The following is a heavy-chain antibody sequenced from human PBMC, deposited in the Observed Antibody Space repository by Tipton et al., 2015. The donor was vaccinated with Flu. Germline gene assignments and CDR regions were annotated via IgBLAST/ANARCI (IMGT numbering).Heavy chain of an antibody. D-gene: IGHD4-17*01. CDR3: AITRDYGAYGDY. V-gene: IGHV4-34*01. J-gene: IGHJ4*02. CDR1: GGSFSGYY. CDR2: INHSGST. Sequence: TLSLTCAVYGGSFSGYYWSWIRQPPGKGLEWIGEINHSGSTNYNPSLKSRVTISVDTSKNQFSLKLSSVTAADTAVYYCAITRDYGAYGDYWGQGTLVTVSS.